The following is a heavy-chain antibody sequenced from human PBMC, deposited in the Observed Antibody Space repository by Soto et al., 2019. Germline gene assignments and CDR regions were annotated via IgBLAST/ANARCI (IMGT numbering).Heavy chain of an antibody. CDR1: GFTFSSYA. D-gene: IGHD2-21*01. V-gene: IGHV3-30-3*01. CDR2: ISYDGSNK. J-gene: IGHJ6*02. CDR3: ARDRKMAILRDGMDV. Sequence: QVQLVESGGGVVQPGRSLRLSCAASGFTFSSYAMHWVRQAPGKGLEWVAVISYDGSNKYYADSVKGRFTISRDNSKNTLYLQMNSLRAEDTAVYCCARDRKMAILRDGMDVWGQGTTVTVSS.